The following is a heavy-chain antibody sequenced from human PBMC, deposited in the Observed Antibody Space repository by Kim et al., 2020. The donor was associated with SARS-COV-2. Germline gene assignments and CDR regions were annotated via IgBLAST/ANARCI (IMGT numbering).Heavy chain of an antibody. D-gene: IGHD3-22*01. CDR3: ARHSGYYYGDLDY. Sequence: SETLSLTCTVSGDSISSNSYYWGWIRQPPGKGLEWIGSIYYSGSSYYNPSLKSRVTISVDTSKNQFSLKLSSVTAEDTAVFYCARHSGYYYGDLDYWGQGTLVTVSS. CDR1: GDSISSNSYY. CDR2: IYYSGSS. J-gene: IGHJ4*02. V-gene: IGHV4-39*01.